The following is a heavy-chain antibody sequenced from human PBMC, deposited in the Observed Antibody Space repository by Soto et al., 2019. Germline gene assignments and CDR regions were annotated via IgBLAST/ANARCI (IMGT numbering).Heavy chain of an antibody. Sequence: QVQLVQSGAEVKKPGASVKVSCKASGYTLTTYDINWVRQATGQGLEWIGWMSPKTGNTGYAQNFQGRVTMTRNPSISTAYMELSSLTSEDTAVYFCARGPPNGGFYLWGQGTLVPVSS. V-gene: IGHV1-8*01. J-gene: IGHJ5*02. CDR1: GYTLTTYD. CDR2: MSPKTGNT. CDR3: ARGPPNGGFYL. D-gene: IGHD7-27*01.